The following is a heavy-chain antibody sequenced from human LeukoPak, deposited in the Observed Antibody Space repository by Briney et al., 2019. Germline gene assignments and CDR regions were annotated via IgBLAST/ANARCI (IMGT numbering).Heavy chain of an antibody. V-gene: IGHV4-34*01. CDR1: GGSFSGYY. Sequence: PSETLSLTCAVYGGSFSGYYWSWIRQPPGKGLEWIGEINHSGSTNYNPSLKSRVTISVDTSKNQFSLKLSSVTAADTAVYYCARDGPYAGELDYWGQGTLSPSPQ. CDR3: ARDGPYAGELDY. J-gene: IGHJ4*02. D-gene: IGHD3-16*01. CDR2: INHSGST.